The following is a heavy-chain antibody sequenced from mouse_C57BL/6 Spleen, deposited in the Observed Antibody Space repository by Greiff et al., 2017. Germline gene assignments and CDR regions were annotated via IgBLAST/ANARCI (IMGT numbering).Heavy chain of an antibody. Sequence: EVQLVESGGGLVQPKGSLKLSCAASGFTFNTYAMHWVRQAPGQGLEWVARIRSKSSNYATYYADSVKARFTISREDSQSMLYLHMNNLKTEATAMYYCVSVVRYAMDYWGQGASVTVSS. V-gene: IGHV10-3*01. J-gene: IGHJ4*01. D-gene: IGHD1-1*01. CDR1: GFTFNTYA. CDR2: IRSKSSNYAT. CDR3: VSVVRYAMDY.